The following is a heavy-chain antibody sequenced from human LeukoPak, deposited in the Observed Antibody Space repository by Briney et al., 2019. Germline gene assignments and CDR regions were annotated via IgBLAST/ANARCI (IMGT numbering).Heavy chain of an antibody. CDR1: GFTFSSYA. D-gene: IGHD6-19*01. Sequence: PGRSLRLSCAASGFTFSSYAMHWVRQAPGKGLEWVAVISYDGSNKYYADSVKGRFTISRDNAKNSLYLQMNSLRAEDTAVYYCARVSIGWYHFDYWGQGTLVTVSS. V-gene: IGHV3-30-3*01. CDR2: ISYDGSNK. CDR3: ARVSIGWYHFDY. J-gene: IGHJ4*02.